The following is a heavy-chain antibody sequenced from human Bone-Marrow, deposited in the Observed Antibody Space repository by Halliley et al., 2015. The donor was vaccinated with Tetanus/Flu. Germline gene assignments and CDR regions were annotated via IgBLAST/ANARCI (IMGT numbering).Heavy chain of an antibody. D-gene: IGHD3-10*01. CDR2: ISSTSEYI. Sequence: SLRLSCAASGFTFSFYNMHWVRQPPGKGLEWVSSISSTSEYIYYPDSVKGRFTVSRDNGKNSLFLQMNSLRAEDTALYYCARVRSGYDAFDLWGQGAMVTVSS. J-gene: IGHJ3*01. CDR3: ARVRSGYDAFDL. V-gene: IGHV3-21*01. CDR1: GFTFSFYN.